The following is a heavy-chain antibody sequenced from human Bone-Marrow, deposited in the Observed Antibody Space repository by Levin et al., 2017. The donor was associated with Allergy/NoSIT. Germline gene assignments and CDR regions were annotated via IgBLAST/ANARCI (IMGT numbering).Heavy chain of an antibody. D-gene: IGHD3-3*01. CDR3: ATSPIFGVVDY. Sequence: SETLSLTCTVSGGSISSSYWSWIRQPPGKGLEWIGYIYYSGDTDYNPSLKSRVTISVDRSKNQFSLRLSSVTAADTAFYYCATSPIFGVVDYWGQGILVSVSS. J-gene: IGHJ4*02. V-gene: IGHV4-59*01. CDR2: IYYSGDT. CDR1: GGSISSSY.